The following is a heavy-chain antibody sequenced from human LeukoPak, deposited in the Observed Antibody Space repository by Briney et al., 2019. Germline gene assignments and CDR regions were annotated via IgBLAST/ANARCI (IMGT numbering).Heavy chain of an antibody. Sequence: GGSLRLSCAASGFTFSSYDMHWVRQAPGKGLEWVSYISSSGSTTHYADSVKGRFTISRDNSKNTLYLQMNSLRAEDTAVYYCAREMIYDSSGYYYPLDYWGQGTLVTVSS. V-gene: IGHV3-48*01. D-gene: IGHD3-22*01. CDR3: AREMIYDSSGYYYPLDY. CDR1: GFTFSSYD. CDR2: ISSSGSTT. J-gene: IGHJ4*02.